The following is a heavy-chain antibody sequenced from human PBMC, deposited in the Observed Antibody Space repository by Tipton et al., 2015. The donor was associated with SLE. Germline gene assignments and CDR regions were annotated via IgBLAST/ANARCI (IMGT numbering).Heavy chain of an antibody. CDR3: ARSAVRGVIQY. CDR1: GASISSHY. J-gene: IGHJ4*02. CDR2: IYYSGST. V-gene: IGHV4-59*11. D-gene: IGHD3-10*01. Sequence: TLSLTCTVSGASISSHYWSWIRQPPGKGLEWIGYIYYSGSTNYNPSLKSRVTISGDTSKNQFSLKLSSVTAADTAVYYCARSAVRGVIQYWGQGTLVTVSS.